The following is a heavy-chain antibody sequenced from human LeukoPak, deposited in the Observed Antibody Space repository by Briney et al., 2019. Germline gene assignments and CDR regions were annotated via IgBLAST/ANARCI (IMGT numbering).Heavy chain of an antibody. D-gene: IGHD2-21*01. J-gene: IGHJ4*02. CDR3: ARGALIPDF. CDR1: GFTFSGYA. Sequence: GGSLRLTCAASGFTFSGYAMTWVRQAPGKGLAWVSSISKSDGSTYYADSVKGRFTISRDNSKNTVYLHMDSLRVEDTAIYYCARGALIPDFRGQGTLVTVSS. V-gene: IGHV3-23*01. CDR2: ISKSDGST.